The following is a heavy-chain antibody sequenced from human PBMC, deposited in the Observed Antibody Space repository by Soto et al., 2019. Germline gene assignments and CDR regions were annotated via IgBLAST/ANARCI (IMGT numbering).Heavy chain of an antibody. CDR1: GYSFSSYW. CDR3: ERLFGGYGDYFDY. CDR2: ADPRDSST. Sequence: VQLVQSGAEVKKPGESLRISCKGSGYSFSSYWISWVRQKPGKGLEWMGRADPRDSSTTYSPSFQGHVTISVDKSTSTVFLQWSSLEASDSATYYCERLFGGYGDYFDYWGQGSLVTVSS. V-gene: IGHV5-10-1*03. J-gene: IGHJ4*02. D-gene: IGHD3-16*01.